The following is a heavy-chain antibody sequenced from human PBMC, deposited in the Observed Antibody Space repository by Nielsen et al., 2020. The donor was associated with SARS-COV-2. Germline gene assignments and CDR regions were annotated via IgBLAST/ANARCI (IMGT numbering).Heavy chain of an antibody. Sequence: GSLRLSCTVSGGSISSYYWSWIRQPPGKGLEWIGYIYYSGSTNYNPSLKSRVTISVDTSKNQFSLKLSSVTAADTAVYYCASIRYDFWSGNINWFDPWGQGTLVTVSS. CDR2: IYYSGST. D-gene: IGHD3-3*01. CDR3: ASIRYDFWSGNINWFDP. V-gene: IGHV4-59*13. J-gene: IGHJ5*02. CDR1: GGSISSYY.